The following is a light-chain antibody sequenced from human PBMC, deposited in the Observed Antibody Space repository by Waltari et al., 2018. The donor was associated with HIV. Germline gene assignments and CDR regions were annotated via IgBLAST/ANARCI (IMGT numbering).Light chain of an antibody. CDR2: SNN. V-gene: IGLV1-44*01. J-gene: IGLJ3*02. CDR3: AAWDDSLNGWV. CDR1: SSNIGSNT. Sequence: QSVLTQPPSASGTPGPRVTISCSVSSSNIGSNTVHWYQQLPGTAPKRLIYSNNKLPSGFPDRFSGAKSGTSASLAISGLQSDVEAAFYCAAWDDSLNGWVFGGGTKLTVL.